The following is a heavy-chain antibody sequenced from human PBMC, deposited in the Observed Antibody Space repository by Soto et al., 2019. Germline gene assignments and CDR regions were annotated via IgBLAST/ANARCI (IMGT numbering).Heavy chain of an antibody. Sequence: DSVKVSCKSSGYTCNNYDINWVRQATGQGLEWLGRMNPNSGYTDYAQRFQGRVTMTRDTSISTAYMELSSLRSDDTAVYYCARGARYKLFKKGDYHYYYMDVWGKGSTVTVSS. V-gene: IGHV1-8*01. J-gene: IGHJ6*03. CDR3: ARGARYKLFKKGDYHYYYMDV. CDR1: GYTCNNYD. CDR2: MNPNSGYT. D-gene: IGHD1-1*01.